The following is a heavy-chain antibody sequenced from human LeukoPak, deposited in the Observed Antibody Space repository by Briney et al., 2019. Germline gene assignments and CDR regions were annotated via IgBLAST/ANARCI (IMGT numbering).Heavy chain of an antibody. J-gene: IGHJ4*02. V-gene: IGHV3-74*01. CDR1: GYTFSRYW. CDR3: TTDTFGARDS. Sequence: PGGYLSLSCAASGYTFSRYWMHWVRRGPGKGLVWVSRINEDGSSTSYAESVRGRFTISRDNAKNTLYLQMNSLRAEDAAVYYCTTDTFGARDSWGQGTLVTVSS. CDR2: INEDGSST. D-gene: IGHD3-10*01.